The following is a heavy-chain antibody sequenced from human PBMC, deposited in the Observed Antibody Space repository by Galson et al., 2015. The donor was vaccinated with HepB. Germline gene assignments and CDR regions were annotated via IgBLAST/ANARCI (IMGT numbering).Heavy chain of an antibody. V-gene: IGHV3-33*06. Sequence: SLRLSCAASGFTFSNSGMHWVRQAPGKGLEWVAVTWSDGINNYYADSVKGRFTISRDNFKNTLYLQMKSLRAEDTAVYYCAKDAYRSSYYFDSWSQGTLVTVSS. CDR2: TWSDGINN. J-gene: IGHJ4*02. D-gene: IGHD3-16*01. CDR1: GFTFSNSG. CDR3: AKDAYRSSYYFDS.